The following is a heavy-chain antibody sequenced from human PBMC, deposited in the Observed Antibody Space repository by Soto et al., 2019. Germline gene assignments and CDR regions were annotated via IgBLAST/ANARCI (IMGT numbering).Heavy chain of an antibody. CDR3: AKEGGLSGSYYISSSYYFDY. Sequence: GGSLRLSCVASGFTFSSYCMHWVRQAPGKGLEWVAIISYDGSNTYYADSVKGRFTISRDNSKNTLYLQMNSLRAEDTSVYYCAKEGGLSGSYYISSSYYFDYWGQGTLVTVSS. D-gene: IGHD1-26*01. J-gene: IGHJ4*02. V-gene: IGHV3-30*18. CDR1: GFTFSSYC. CDR2: ISYDGSNT.